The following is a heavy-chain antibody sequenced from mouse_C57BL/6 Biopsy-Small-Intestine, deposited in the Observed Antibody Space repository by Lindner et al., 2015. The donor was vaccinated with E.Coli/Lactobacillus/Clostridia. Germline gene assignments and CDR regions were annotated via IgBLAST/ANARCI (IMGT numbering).Heavy chain of an antibody. CDR3: ARDASTSTDISYFGVGHYFHYELDV. J-gene: IGHJ1*01. CDR2: ISSYNGAT. V-gene: IGHV14-2*02. Sequence: SVKVSCKASGYTLNTYDINWVRQAPGQGLEWVGWISSYNGATKYAQNFQDRVAISTDTSTNIAYMELRSLTSDDTAVYYCARDASTSTDISYFGVGHYFHYELDVWGGGTTVTVSS. CDR1: GYTLNTYD. D-gene: IGHD2-12*01.